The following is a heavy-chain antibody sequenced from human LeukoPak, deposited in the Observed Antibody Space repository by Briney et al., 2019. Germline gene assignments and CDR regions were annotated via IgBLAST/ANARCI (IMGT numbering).Heavy chain of an antibody. Sequence: GGSLRLSCSASGFTLSSYAMHWVRQAPGKGLEYVSAISSNGGSTYYADSVKGRFTISRDNSKNTLYLQMSSLRAEDTAVYYCVAYYYGSGSYLPWGQRTLVTVSS. CDR3: VAYYYGSGSYLP. CDR1: GFTLSSYA. D-gene: IGHD3-10*01. CDR2: ISSNGGST. V-gene: IGHV3-64D*09. J-gene: IGHJ4*02.